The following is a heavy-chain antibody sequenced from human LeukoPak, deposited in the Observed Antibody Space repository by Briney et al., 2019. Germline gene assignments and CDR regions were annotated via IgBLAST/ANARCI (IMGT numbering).Heavy chain of an antibody. D-gene: IGHD3-3*01. CDR1: GGSISSYY. V-gene: IGHV4-4*07. CDR3: ARDPYYDFWSGYYTCAFDI. J-gene: IGHJ3*02. Sequence: SETRSLTCTVSGGSISSYYWSWIRQPAGKGLEWIGRIYTSGSTNYNPSLKSRVTMSVDTSKNQFSLKLSSVTAADTAVYYCARDPYYDFWSGYYTCAFDIWGQGTMVTVSS. CDR2: IYTSGST.